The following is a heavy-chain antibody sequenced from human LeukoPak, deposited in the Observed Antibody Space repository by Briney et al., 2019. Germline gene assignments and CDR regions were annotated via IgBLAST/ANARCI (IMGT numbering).Heavy chain of an antibody. CDR3: ARGDKDVVVVAATLDY. CDR2: IKHSGST. V-gene: IGHV4-34*01. Sequence: ETLSLTCAVYGGSFSGYYWSWIRQPPGKGLEWIGEIKHSGSTNYNPSLKSRVTISVDTSKSQFSLKLSSVTAADTAVYYCARGDKDVVVVAATLDYWGQGTLVTASS. J-gene: IGHJ4*02. CDR1: GGSFSGYY. D-gene: IGHD2-15*01.